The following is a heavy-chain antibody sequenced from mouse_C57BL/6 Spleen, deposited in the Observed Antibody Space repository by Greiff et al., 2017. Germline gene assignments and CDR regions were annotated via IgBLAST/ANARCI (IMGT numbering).Heavy chain of an antibody. Sequence: VKLMESGAELVKPGASVKISCKASGYAFSGYWMNWVKQRPGKGLEWIGQIYPGDGDTNYNGKFKGKATLTADKSSSTAYMQLSSLTSEDSAVYFCARTGDSSYYYYAMGYWGQGTSVTVSS. D-gene: IGHD1-1*01. CDR2: IYPGDGDT. V-gene: IGHV1-80*01. CDR1: GYAFSGYW. J-gene: IGHJ4*01. CDR3: ARTGDSSYYYYAMGY.